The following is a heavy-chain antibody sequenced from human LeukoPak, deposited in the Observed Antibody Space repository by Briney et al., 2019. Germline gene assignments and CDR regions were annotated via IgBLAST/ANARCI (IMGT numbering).Heavy chain of an antibody. CDR2: MNPNSGNT. CDR3: ARGLVGATEFDY. Sequence: ASVKVSCTASGYTFTNYDINWVRQATGQGLEWMGWMNPNSGNTGYAQKFQGRVTITRNTSISTAYMELSGPRSEDTAVYYCARGLVGATEFDYWGQGTLVTVSS. CDR1: GYTFTNYD. V-gene: IGHV1-8*03. D-gene: IGHD1-26*01. J-gene: IGHJ4*02.